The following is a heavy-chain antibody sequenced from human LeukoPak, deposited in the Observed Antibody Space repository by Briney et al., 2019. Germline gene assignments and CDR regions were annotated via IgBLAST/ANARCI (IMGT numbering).Heavy chain of an antibody. CDR3: ARGFGVVVPDAFDI. CDR2: ISYDGSNK. Sequence: GRSLRLSCAASGFTFSSYAMHWVRQAPGKGLEWVAVISYDGSNKYYADSVKGRFTISRDNSKNTLYLQMNSLRAEDTAVYYCARGFGVVVPDAFDIWGQGTMVTVSS. D-gene: IGHD3-3*01. J-gene: IGHJ3*02. CDR1: GFTFSSYA. V-gene: IGHV3-30-3*01.